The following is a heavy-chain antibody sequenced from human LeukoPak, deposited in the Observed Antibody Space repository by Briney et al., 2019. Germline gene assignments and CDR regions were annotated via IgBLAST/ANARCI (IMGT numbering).Heavy chain of an antibody. D-gene: IGHD3-22*01. J-gene: IGHJ4*02. Sequence: PGGSLRLSCAASGFNFSSYSMHWVRQAPGKGLEWVAVISYDGNNKYYADSVKGRFTISRYNSNNTLYLQMNSLTAEDTAVYYCARDYYDSSGYYGYWGQGTLVTVSS. CDR1: GFNFSSYS. CDR3: ARDYYDSSGYYGY. V-gene: IGHV3-30-3*01. CDR2: ISYDGNNK.